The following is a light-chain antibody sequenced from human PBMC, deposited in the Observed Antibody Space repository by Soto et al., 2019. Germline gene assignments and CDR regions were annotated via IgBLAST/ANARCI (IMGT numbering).Light chain of an antibody. V-gene: IGKV2-28*01. CDR1: QSLLHSNGYNY. J-gene: IGKJ3*01. CDR2: LGS. CDR3: MQALQTHA. Sequence: DIVMTQSPLSLPVTPGEPASISCRSSQSLLHSNGYNYLDWYLQKPGQSPQLLIYLGSNRASGVPYRFSSSGSGTDFTLKISRVEAEDVGVYYCMQALQTHAFGPGTKVDIK.